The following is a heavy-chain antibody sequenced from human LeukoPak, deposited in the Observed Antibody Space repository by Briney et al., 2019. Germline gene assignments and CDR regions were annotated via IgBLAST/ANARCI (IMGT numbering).Heavy chain of an antibody. CDR1: GGSFSGYY. CDR2: INHSGST. Sequence: TSETRSLTCAVYGGSFSGYYWSWIRQPPGKGLEWIGEINHSGSTNYNPSLKSRVTISLVTSKNQFSLKLSSVTAADTAVYYCARAPIAAPHFDYWGQGTLVTVSS. J-gene: IGHJ4*02. CDR3: ARAPIAAPHFDY. D-gene: IGHD6-6*01. V-gene: IGHV4-34*01.